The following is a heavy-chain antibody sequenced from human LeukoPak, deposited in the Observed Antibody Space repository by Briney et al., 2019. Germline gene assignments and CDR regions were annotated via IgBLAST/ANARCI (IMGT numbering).Heavy chain of an antibody. CDR3: ARSIAAPGRWFDS. D-gene: IGHD6-13*01. CDR1: GGSIASSNF. V-gene: IGHV4-59*08. J-gene: IGHJ5*01. Sequence: SETLSLTCTVSGGSIASSNFWSWVRQPPRKGLEWIGYIYYSGGTNYNPSLKSRVTISVDTSTNQFSLKLSSVTAADTALYYCARSIAAPGRWFDSWGQGTLVTVSS. CDR2: IYYSGGT.